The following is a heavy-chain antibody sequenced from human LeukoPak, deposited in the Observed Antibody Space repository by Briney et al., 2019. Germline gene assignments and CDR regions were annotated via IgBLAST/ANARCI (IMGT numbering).Heavy chain of an antibody. CDR2: INHSGST. J-gene: IGHJ5*02. CDR3: ARVAVAGLNWFDP. CDR1: GGSISSSYW. D-gene: IGHD6-19*01. Sequence: SETLSLTCAVSGGSISSSYWWSWVRQPPGKGLEWIGEINHSGSTNYNSSLKRRVAISIDKSKSHFSLKLSSVTAADTAVYYCARVAVAGLNWFDPWGQGTLVTASS. V-gene: IGHV4-4*02.